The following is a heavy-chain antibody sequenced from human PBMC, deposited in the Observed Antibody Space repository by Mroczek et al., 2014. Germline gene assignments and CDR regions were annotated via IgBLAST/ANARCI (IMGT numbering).Heavy chain of an antibody. D-gene: IGHD1-26*01. V-gene: IGHV3-23*04. CDR2: ISGSGGST. Sequence: VQLVQSGGGLVQPGGSLRLSCAASGFTFSSYAMSWVRQAPGKGLEWVSAISGSGGSTYYADSVKGRFTISRDNSKNTLYLQMNSLRAEDTAVYYCAKPGSGSPLWDYYYGMDVWGQGTTVTVSS. CDR3: AKPGSGSPLWDYYYGMDV. CDR1: GFTFSSYA. J-gene: IGHJ6*02.